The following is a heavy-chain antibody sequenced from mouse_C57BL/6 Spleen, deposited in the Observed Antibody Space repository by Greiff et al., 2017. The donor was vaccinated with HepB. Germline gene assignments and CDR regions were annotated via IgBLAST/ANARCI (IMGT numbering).Heavy chain of an antibody. D-gene: IGHD2-5*01. CDR2: ISDGGSYT. CDR1: GFTFSSYA. V-gene: IGHV5-4*03. CDR3: ARGAYYSNYPFAY. J-gene: IGHJ3*01. Sequence: DVMLVESGGGLVKPGGSLKLSCAASGFTFSSYAMSWVRQTPEKRLEWVATISDGGSYTYYPDNVKGRFTISRDNAKNNLYLQMSHLKSEDTAMYYCARGAYYSNYPFAYWGQGTLVTVSA.